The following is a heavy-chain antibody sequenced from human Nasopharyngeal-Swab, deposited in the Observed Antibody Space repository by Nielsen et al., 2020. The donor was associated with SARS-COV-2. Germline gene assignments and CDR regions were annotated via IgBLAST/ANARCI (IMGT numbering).Heavy chain of an antibody. D-gene: IGHD5-12*01. V-gene: IGHV3-64*01. CDR2: ISSNGGST. J-gene: IGHJ4*02. Sequence: GESPKISCAAPGFTFSSYAMHWGRQAPGKGLEYVSAISSNGGSTYYANSVKGRFTISRDNSKNTLYLQMGSLRAEDMAVYYCARDRGGYDNWGKGTLVTVSS. CDR1: GFTFSSYA. CDR3: ARDRGGYDN.